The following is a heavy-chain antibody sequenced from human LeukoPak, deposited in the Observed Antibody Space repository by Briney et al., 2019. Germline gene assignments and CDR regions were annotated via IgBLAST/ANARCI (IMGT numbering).Heavy chain of an antibody. D-gene: IGHD3-10*01. CDR1: GYTFTRYA. Sequence: ASVKVSCKPSGYTFTRYAISWVRQAPGQELEWMGWISTYNGNTKYAQKLQGRVTMTADTSTSTAYMDLRSLRSDDTAVYYCARSLGETYYYGMDVWGQGTTVTVSS. CDR3: ARSLGETYYYGMDV. J-gene: IGHJ6*02. CDR2: ISTYNGNT. V-gene: IGHV1-18*01.